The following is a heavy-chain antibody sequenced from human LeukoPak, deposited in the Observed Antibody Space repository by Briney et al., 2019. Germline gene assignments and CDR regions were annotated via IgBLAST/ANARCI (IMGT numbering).Heavy chain of an antibody. CDR2: TGKGGDT. Sequence: GGSLRLSCAASGFTFSTYDMHWVRQATGKGLEWVSSTGKGGDTYYSGSVKGRFTISRENAKNSLYLQMNSLRAGDTAVYYCARGAPSGFDYWGQGTLVTVSS. CDR3: ARGAPSGFDY. V-gene: IGHV3-13*01. J-gene: IGHJ4*02. D-gene: IGHD1-26*01. CDR1: GFTFSTYD.